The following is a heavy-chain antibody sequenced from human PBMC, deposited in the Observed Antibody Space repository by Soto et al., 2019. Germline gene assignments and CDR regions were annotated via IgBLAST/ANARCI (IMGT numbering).Heavy chain of an antibody. CDR1: GGSISSGDYY. V-gene: IGHV4-30-4*01. CDR2: MYYTGIT. CDR3: ARALSGYSGNDYVDS. Sequence: QVHLQESGPGLVKPSQTLSLTCTVSGGSISSGDYYWTWIRQPPGKGLEWIGYMYYTGITYYNPSLKSRVTISLDTSKNQFSLRLSSVTAADTTVYYCARALSGYSGNDYVDSWGQGTLVTVSS. J-gene: IGHJ4*02. D-gene: IGHD5-12*01.